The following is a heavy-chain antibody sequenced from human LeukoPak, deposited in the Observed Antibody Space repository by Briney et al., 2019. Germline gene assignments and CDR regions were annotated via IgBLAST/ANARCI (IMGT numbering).Heavy chain of an antibody. J-gene: IGHJ4*02. V-gene: IGHV1-2*02. CDR3: ERGSAISRDGYNRGPPGY. Sequence: ASVKVFCKASGYTFTGYYMHWVRQAPGQGLEWMGWINPNSGGTNYAQKFQGRVTMTRDTSISTAYMELSRLRSDDTAVYYCERGSAISRDGYNRGPPGYWGQGTLVTVSS. CDR1: GYTFTGYY. CDR2: INPNSGGT. D-gene: IGHD5-24*01.